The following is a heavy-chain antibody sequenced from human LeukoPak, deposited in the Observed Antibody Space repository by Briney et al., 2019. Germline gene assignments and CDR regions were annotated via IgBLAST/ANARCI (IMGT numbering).Heavy chain of an antibody. CDR2: IYGGVNT. CDR3: AKSPKTGFLFDY. D-gene: IGHD1-1*01. V-gene: IGHV3-66*01. J-gene: IGHJ4*02. CDR1: GFTFSSYA. Sequence: GGSLRLSCAASGFTFSSYAMSWVRQAPGKGLEWVSVIYGGVNTVYADSVQGRFTISRDNSKNTLYLQMSSLRAEDTAVYYCAKSPKTGFLFDYWGKGTLVTVSS.